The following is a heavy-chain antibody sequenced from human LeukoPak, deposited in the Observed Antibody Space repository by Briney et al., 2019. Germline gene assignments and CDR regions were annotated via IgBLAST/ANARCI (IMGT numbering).Heavy chain of an antibody. J-gene: IGHJ4*02. D-gene: IGHD4-17*01. Sequence: SSETLSLTCTVSGGSISSYYWSWIRQPPGKGLEWIGYIYYSGSTNYNPFLKSRVTISVDTSKNQFSLKLSSVTAADTAVYYCARDLSGDQPFDYWGQGTLVTVSS. CDR2: IYYSGST. CDR3: ARDLSGDQPFDY. CDR1: GGSISSYY. V-gene: IGHV4-59*01.